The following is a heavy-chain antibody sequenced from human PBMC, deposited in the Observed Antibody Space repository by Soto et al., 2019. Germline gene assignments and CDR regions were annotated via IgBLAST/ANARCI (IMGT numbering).Heavy chain of an antibody. CDR2: ISYTGST. J-gene: IGHJ4*02. Sequence: SETMSLTCRVAGGSISSYDLGWIRQHPGKGLEWIGYISYTGSTDYSPSLKSRVTISVDTSKNQFSLKVRSVTAADTAIYFCARHYPIGNNWNYFDYWGRGTLVTVSS. V-gene: IGHV4-59*08. CDR1: GGSISSYD. D-gene: IGHD1-1*01. CDR3: ARHYPIGNNWNYFDY.